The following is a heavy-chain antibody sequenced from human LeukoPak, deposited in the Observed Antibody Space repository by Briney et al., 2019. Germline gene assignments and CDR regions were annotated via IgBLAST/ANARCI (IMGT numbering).Heavy chain of an antibody. CDR3: ARDVEITMVRGVIIATDY. D-gene: IGHD3-10*01. Sequence: PGGSLRLSCAASGFTFSRYAMNWVRQAPGKGLEWVSYINTDSSGIHYADSVKGRFTISRDNAKNSLYLQMNSLRAEDTAVYYCARDVEITMVRGVIIATDYWGQGTLVTVSS. J-gene: IGHJ4*02. V-gene: IGHV3-48*04. CDR1: GFTFSRYA. CDR2: INTDSSGI.